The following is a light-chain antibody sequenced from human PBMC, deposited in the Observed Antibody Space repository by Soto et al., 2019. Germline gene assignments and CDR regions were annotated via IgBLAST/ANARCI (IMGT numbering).Light chain of an antibody. J-gene: IGLJ1*01. CDR3: CSYTSSSTPCV. Sequence: QSVLTQPASVSGSPGQSITISCTGTSSDVGGYNSVSWYQQHPGKAPKLMIYEVSNRPSGVSNRFSGSKSGSTASLTISGLQAEDEADYYCCSYTSSSTPCVFATGTKVTVL. V-gene: IGLV2-14*01. CDR2: EVS. CDR1: SSDVGGYNS.